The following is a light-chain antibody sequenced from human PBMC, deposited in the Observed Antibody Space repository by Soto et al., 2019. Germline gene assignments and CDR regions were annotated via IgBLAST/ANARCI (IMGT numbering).Light chain of an antibody. Sequence: QSVLTQTPSASGTPGQRVTISCSGSNSNMGRNYVYWYQQVPGTAPKLLISSDNQRPSGVPDRFSGSQSGTSASLAISGLQSEDEADYHCGAWDDSLNGWVFGGGTKLTVL. CDR1: NSNMGRNY. CDR3: GAWDDSLNGWV. V-gene: IGLV1-44*01. J-gene: IGLJ3*02. CDR2: SDN.